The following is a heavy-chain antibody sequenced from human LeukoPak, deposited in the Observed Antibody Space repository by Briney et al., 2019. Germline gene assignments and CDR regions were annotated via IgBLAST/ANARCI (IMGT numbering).Heavy chain of an antibody. Sequence: GASVKVACKASEYTFTDYYMHWVRQAPGQGLAWMGWINPNSGGTNYAQKFQGRVTMTRDTSISTAYMELSRLRSDDTAVYYCARDEGYCSSTSCYGTPIQNYYFDYWGQGTLVTVSS. CDR2: INPNSGGT. V-gene: IGHV1-2*02. J-gene: IGHJ4*02. CDR1: EYTFTDYY. CDR3: ARDEGYCSSTSCYGTPIQNYYFDY. D-gene: IGHD2-2*01.